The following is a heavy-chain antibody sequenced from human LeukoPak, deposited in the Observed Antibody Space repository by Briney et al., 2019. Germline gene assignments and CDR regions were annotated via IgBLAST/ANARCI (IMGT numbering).Heavy chain of an antibody. Sequence: SQTLSLTCAISGDSVSSKSTAWNWIRQSPSRGLEWLGRTYYRSKWYTGYAVSVKGRITINPDTSKNQFSLKLSSVTAADTAVYYCARGGYDYVWGSYRPVHFDYWGQGTLVTVSS. D-gene: IGHD3-16*02. J-gene: IGHJ4*02. CDR3: ARGGYDYVWGSYRPVHFDY. CDR1: GDSVSSKSTA. CDR2: TYYRSKWYT. V-gene: IGHV6-1*01.